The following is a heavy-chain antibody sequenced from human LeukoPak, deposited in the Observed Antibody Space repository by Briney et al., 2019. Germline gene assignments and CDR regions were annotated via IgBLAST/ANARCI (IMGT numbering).Heavy chain of an antibody. V-gene: IGHV3-48*04. D-gene: IGHD2-15*01. CDR2: ISSSGSTI. J-gene: IGHJ3*02. CDR1: GFTFSSYA. CDR3: ARQIVVVVAAGGAFDI. Sequence: GGSLRLSCAASGFTFSSYAMSWVRQAPGKGLEWVSYISSSGSTIYYADSVKGRFTISRDNAKNSLYLQMNSLRAEDTAVYYCARQIVVVVAAGGAFDIWGQGTMVTVSS.